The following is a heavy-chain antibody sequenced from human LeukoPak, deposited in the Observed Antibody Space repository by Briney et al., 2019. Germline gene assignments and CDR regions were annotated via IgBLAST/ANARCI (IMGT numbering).Heavy chain of an antibody. CDR1: GFTFDDYA. D-gene: IGHD6-19*01. CDR2: ISWNSGSI. J-gene: IGHJ4*02. Sequence: GGSLRLSCAASGFTFDDYATHWVRQAPGKGLEWVSGISWNSGSIGYADSVKGRFTISRDNAKNSLYLQMNSLRAEDMALYYCAKDVSATVAGYFDYWGQGTLVTVSS. CDR3: AKDVSATVAGYFDY. V-gene: IGHV3-9*03.